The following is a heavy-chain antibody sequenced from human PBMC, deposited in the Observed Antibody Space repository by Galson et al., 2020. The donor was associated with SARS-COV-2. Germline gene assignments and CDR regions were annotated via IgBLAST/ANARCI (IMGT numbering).Heavy chain of an antibody. V-gene: IGHV3-23*01. CDR2: ISGSGGST. J-gene: IGHJ4*02. CDR3: AKGLLWFGEFPNFDY. Sequence: GESLKISCAASGFTFSSYAMSWVRQAPGKGLEWVSAISGSGGSTYYADSVKGRFTISRDNSKNTLYLQMNSLRAEDTAVYYCAKGLLWFGEFPNFDYWGQGTLVTVSS. CDR1: GFTFSSYA. D-gene: IGHD3-10*01.